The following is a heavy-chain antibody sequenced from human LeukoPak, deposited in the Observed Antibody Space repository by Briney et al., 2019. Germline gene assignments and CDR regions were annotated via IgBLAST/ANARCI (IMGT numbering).Heavy chain of an antibody. Sequence: PSETLSLTCAVYGGSFSGYYWSWIRQPPGKGLEWIGEINHSGSTNYNPSLKSRVTISVDTSKNQFSLKLSSVTAADTAVYYCAREPNYYDSSGYYANDAFDIWGQGTMVTVSS. V-gene: IGHV4-34*01. D-gene: IGHD3-22*01. CDR1: GGSFSGYY. J-gene: IGHJ3*02. CDR3: AREPNYYDSSGYYANDAFDI. CDR2: INHSGST.